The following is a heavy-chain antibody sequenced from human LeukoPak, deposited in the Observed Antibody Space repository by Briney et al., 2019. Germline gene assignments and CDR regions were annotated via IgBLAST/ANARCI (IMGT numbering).Heavy chain of an antibody. J-gene: IGHJ4*02. V-gene: IGHV4-39*02. CDR1: GGSTSSNMFY. CDR2: VYHTGIT. D-gene: IGHD3-9*01. Sequence: PSETLSLTCTECGGSTSSNMFYAGWIRQPPGKGLEWIGTVYHTGITHYTPSLKSRISIPVDTSKNHFSEKSNSVPAAYLSLCDSVKRYILPYHLISYWGQGILVTVSS. CDR3: VKRYILPYHLISY.